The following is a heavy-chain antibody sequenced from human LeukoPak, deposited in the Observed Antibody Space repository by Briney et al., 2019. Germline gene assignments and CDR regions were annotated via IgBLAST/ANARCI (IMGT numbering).Heavy chain of an antibody. D-gene: IGHD3-22*01. J-gene: IGHJ3*02. Sequence: SETLSLTCTVSGGSISSSSYYRGWVRQPPGKGLEWIGSIYYSGSTYYNPSLKSRVTISVDTSKNQFSLKLSSVTAADTAVYYCARSRTYYYDSSGAAEAFDIWGQGTMVTVSS. CDR3: ARSRTYYYDSSGAAEAFDI. CDR1: GGSISSSSYY. CDR2: IYYSGST. V-gene: IGHV4-39*07.